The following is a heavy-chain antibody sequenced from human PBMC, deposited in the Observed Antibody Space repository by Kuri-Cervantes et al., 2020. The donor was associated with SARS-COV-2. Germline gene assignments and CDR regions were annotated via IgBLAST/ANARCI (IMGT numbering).Heavy chain of an antibody. CDR1: GSLFSASA. Sequence: GESLKISCEVSGSLFSASAIHWVRQASGKGLEWVGRVRGKANNYATAYAASVKGRFIISRDDSKNMACLQMNSLKTEDTAVYYCTTLIDYWGQGALVTVSS. V-gene: IGHV3-73*01. CDR2: VRGKANNYAT. CDR3: TTLIDY. J-gene: IGHJ4*02.